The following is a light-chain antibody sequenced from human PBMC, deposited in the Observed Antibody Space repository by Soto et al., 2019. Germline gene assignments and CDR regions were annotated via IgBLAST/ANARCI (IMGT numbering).Light chain of an antibody. CDR2: EVS. CDR3: SSYTSSSPYV. CDR1: SSDVGGYNY. V-gene: IGLV2-14*01. Sequence: QSALTQPASVSGSPGQSITISCTGTSSDVGGYNYVSWYQQHPGKAPKLMIYEVSNWPSGVSNRFSVTKSGNTASLTISGLKAEDEADYYCSSYTSSSPYVFGTGTKLTVL. J-gene: IGLJ1*01.